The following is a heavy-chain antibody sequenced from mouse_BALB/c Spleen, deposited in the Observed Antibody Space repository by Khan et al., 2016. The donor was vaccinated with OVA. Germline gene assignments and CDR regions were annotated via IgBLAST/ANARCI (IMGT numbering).Heavy chain of an antibody. Sequence: QVRLQQSGAELMKPGASVKISCKATGYTFSIYWLEWVKQRPGHGLEWIGEILPGSGSRNYNEKFKGKATFTADISSKTTYMQLSSLTSEDSAVYYCARVNYGSRDYFDYWGQGTTLTVSS. V-gene: IGHV1-9*01. CDR2: ILPGSGSR. D-gene: IGHD1-1*01. J-gene: IGHJ2*01. CDR1: GYTFSIYW. CDR3: ARVNYGSRDYFDY.